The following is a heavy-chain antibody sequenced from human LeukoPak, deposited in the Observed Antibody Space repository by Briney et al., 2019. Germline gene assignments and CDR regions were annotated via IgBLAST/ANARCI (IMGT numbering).Heavy chain of an antibody. CDR3: ARDSRQPLYCSGGSCWERWFDP. J-gene: IGHJ5*02. CDR1: GGSISSYY. D-gene: IGHD2-15*01. V-gene: IGHV4-4*07. Sequence: SQTLSLTCTVSGGSISSYYWSWIRQPAGKGREGIGRIYTSGSTNYNPSLKSRVTISVDTSKNQFSLKLSSVTAADTAVYYCARDSRQPLYCSGGSCWERWFDPWGQGTLVTVSS. CDR2: IYTSGST.